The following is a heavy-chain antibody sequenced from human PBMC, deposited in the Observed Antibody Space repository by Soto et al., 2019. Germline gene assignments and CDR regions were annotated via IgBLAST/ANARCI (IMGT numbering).Heavy chain of an antibody. J-gene: IGHJ5*02. CDR3: ARLGITMVRGVIALDH. D-gene: IGHD3-10*01. V-gene: IGHV4-39*01. CDR2: IYYSGST. CDR1: GGSISSSSYY. Sequence: QLQLQESGPGLVKPSETLSLTCTVSGGSISSSSYYWGWIRQPPGKGLEWIGSIYYSGSTYYNPSLKSRVTISVDTSKNQFSLKLSSVTAADTAVYYCARLGITMVRGVIALDHWGQGTLVTVSS.